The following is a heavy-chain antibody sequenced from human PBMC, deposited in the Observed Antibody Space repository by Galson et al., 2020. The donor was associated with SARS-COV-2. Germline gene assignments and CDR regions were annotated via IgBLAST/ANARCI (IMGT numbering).Heavy chain of an antibody. CDR1: GFNFYNYA. Sequence: GGSLRLSCAASGFNFYNYAMTWVRQAPGKGLEWVSTISGGGTAKYYADSVRGRFSVSRDNPRTTLSLQMNSLRVEDTAVYFCAKGRFSDSSGYHHLIDDWGQGTLVTVSS. CDR3: AKGRFSDSSGYHHLIDD. J-gene: IGHJ4*02. D-gene: IGHD5-12*01. CDR2: ISGGGTAK. V-gene: IGHV3-23*01.